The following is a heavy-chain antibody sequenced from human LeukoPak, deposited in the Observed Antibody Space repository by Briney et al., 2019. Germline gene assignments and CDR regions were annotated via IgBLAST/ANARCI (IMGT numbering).Heavy chain of an antibody. J-gene: IGHJ3*02. D-gene: IGHD1-26*01. V-gene: IGHV4-59*01. Sequence: SETLSLTCTVSGGSISSYYWSWIRQPPGKGLEWIGYIYYSGSTNYNPSLKSRVTISVDTSKNQFSLKLSSVTAADTAVYYCARVSATSGHAFDIWGLGTMVTVSS. CDR2: IYYSGST. CDR3: ARVSATSGHAFDI. CDR1: GGSISSYY.